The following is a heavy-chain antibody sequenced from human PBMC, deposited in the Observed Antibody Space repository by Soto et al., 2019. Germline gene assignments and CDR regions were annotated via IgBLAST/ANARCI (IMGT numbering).Heavy chain of an antibody. CDR1: GGSISSGGYY. D-gene: IGHD3-22*01. J-gene: IGHJ5*02. CDR2: IYYSGST. CDR3: ARDRVYYDSSGYRYNWFDP. V-gene: IGHV4-31*03. Sequence: SETLSLTCTVSGGSISSGGYYWSWIRQHPGKGLEWIGYIYYSGSTYYNPSLKSRVTISVDTSKNQFSLKLSSVTAADTAVYYCARDRVYYDSSGYRYNWFDPWGQGTLVTVSS.